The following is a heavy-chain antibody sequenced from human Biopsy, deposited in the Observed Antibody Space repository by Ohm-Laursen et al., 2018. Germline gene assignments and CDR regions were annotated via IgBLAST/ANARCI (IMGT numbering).Heavy chain of an antibody. D-gene: IGHD1-1*01. CDR1: GFAFNLYE. CDR2: IYGGGNPV. V-gene: IGHV3-48*03. Sequence: SLRLSCAASGFAFNLYEMNWVRQAPGKGMEWISYIYGGGNPVSYADSVKGRFTISRDNAHNSLYLHMNSLRAEDTAVYYCARDQRGPSLLEAKLTPNYFDYWGRGSLVTVSS. CDR3: ARDQRGPSLLEAKLTPNYFDY. J-gene: IGHJ4*02.